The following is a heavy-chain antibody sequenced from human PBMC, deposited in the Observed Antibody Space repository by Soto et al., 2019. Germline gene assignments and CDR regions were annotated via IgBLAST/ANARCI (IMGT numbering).Heavy chain of an antibody. CDR1: GYTVSSYA. V-gene: IGHV3-23*01. J-gene: IGHJ4*02. CDR2: ISGRGGST. Sequence: EVQLLESGGGLVQPGGSLRLSCAASGYTVSSYAMSWVRQAPGKGLEWVSVISGRGGSTYYADSVKGRFTISRDNSKNTLYLQMNSLRAEDTAVYYCAKRSARVGASYLFDYWGQGTLVTVSS. D-gene: IGHD1-26*01. CDR3: AKRSARVGASYLFDY.